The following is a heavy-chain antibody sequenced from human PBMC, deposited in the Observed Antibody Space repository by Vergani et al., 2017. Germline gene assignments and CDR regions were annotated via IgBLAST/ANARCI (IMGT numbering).Heavy chain of an antibody. CDR3: ARDSGYGDYSS. Sequence: VQLVESGGGVVQPGTSLRLSCVASGFTFSSYTMTWVRQAPGRGLEWVSSINYRDTYIYYADSMRGRFTISRDNAKNSLYLQMNSLRAEDTAVYYCARDSGYGDYSSWGQGTLVTVSS. D-gene: IGHD4-17*01. CDR2: INYRDTYI. J-gene: IGHJ5*02. CDR1: GFTFSSYT. V-gene: IGHV3-21*01.